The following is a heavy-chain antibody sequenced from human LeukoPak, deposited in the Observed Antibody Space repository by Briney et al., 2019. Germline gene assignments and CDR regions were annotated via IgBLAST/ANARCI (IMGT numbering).Heavy chain of an antibody. CDR3: ARDRLRRVWFGELNGGWFDP. Sequence: PGGSLRLSCAASGFTFSSYGMHWVRQAPGKGLEWVALILYDGSNKYYADSVKGRFTLSRDNSKNTLYLQMNSLRVEDTAVYYCARDRLRRVWFGELNGGWFDPWGQGTLVTVSS. D-gene: IGHD3-10*01. CDR1: GFTFSSYG. V-gene: IGHV3-30*03. J-gene: IGHJ5*02. CDR2: ILYDGSNK.